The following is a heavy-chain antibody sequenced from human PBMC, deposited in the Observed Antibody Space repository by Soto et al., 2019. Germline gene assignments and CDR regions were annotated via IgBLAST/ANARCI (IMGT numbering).Heavy chain of an antibody. V-gene: IGHV1-3*01. J-gene: IGHJ6*02. CDR3: ARGSDNLISIYYGMDV. D-gene: IGHD6-25*01. CDR1: GYTFTKYV. Sequence: GASVKVSCKASGYTFTKYVIHWVRQAPGQRLEWMGWINAGNGNTKYSQKFQVRSIMTRDTSARTAYMELSSLRSEDTAVYYCARGSDNLISIYYGMDVWGQETTVTVSS. CDR2: INAGNGNT.